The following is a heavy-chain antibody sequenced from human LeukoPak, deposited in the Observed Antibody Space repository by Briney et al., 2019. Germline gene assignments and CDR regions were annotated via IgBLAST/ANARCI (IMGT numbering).Heavy chain of an antibody. J-gene: IGHJ4*02. V-gene: IGHV3-9*01. CDR3: ARRRAVAGQEAESYFDY. D-gene: IGHD6-19*01. CDR2: ISWKSDSI. Sequence: GGSLRLSCAASGFTFDDYAMHWVRQVPGKGLEWVSGISWKSDSIDYADSVKGRFAISRDNAKNSLYLQMNSLRAEDTALYHCARRRAVAGQEAESYFDYWGQGTLVTVSS. CDR1: GFTFDDYA.